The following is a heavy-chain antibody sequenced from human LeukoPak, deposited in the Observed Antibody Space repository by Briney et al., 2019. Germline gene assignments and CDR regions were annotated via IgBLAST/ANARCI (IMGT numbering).Heavy chain of an antibody. J-gene: IGHJ4*02. CDR3: ARYSSGWSFFDY. D-gene: IGHD6-19*01. V-gene: IGHV3-21*01. CDR2: ISSSSSYI. Sequence: GGSLRLSCAASGFTFSSYSMNWVRQAPGKGLEWVSSISSSSSYIYYADSVKGRFTISRDNAKNSLYLQMNSLRAEDTAVYYCARYSSGWSFFDYWGQGTLVTVSS. CDR1: GFTFSSYS.